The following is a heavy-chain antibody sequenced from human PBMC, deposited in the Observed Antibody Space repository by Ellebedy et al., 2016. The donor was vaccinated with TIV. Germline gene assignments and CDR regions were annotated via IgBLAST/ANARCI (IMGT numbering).Heavy chain of an antibody. Sequence: MPSETLSLTCTVSGGSISGSSYYWGWIRQHPGKGLEWIGYIYYTGSTYYNPSLKSRLIISVDTSKNQFSLKLTSVTAADKAVYYCPRGRWLQPYFDYWGQGTPVTVSS. CDR2: IYYTGST. CDR1: GGSISGSSYY. D-gene: IGHD5-24*01. CDR3: PRGRWLQPYFDY. V-gene: IGHV4-31*03. J-gene: IGHJ4*02.